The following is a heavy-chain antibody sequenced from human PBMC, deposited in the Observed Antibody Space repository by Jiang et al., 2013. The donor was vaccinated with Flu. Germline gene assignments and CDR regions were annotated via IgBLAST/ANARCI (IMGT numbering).Heavy chain of an antibody. CDR1: GGSFSGYY. Sequence: LLKPSETLSLTCAVYGGSFSGYYWSWIRQPPGKGLEWIGEINHSGSTNYNPSLKSRVTISVDTSKNQFSLKLSSVTAADTAVYYCARGLRITIFGVVTPNKGFDPWGQGTLVTVSS. V-gene: IGHV4-34*01. D-gene: IGHD3-3*01. CDR3: ARGLRITIFGVVTPNKGFDP. J-gene: IGHJ5*02. CDR2: INHSGST.